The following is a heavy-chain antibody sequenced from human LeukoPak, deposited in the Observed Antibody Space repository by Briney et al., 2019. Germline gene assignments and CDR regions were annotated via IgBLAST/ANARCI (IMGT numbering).Heavy chain of an antibody. J-gene: IGHJ4*02. CDR3: AGQKDPRPIDY. Sequence: GASVKVSRKASGYTFTTYAMNWVRQAPGQGLEWMGWVNPASGGTNYAQKFQGRVTMTRDTSIATAYMELNELTSDDTAVYYCAGQKDPRPIDYWGQGTLVTVSS. CDR2: VNPASGGT. CDR1: GYTFTTYA. V-gene: IGHV1-2*02.